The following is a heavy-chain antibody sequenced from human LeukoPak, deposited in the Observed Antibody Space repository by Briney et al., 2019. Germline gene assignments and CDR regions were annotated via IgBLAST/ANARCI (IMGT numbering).Heavy chain of an antibody. V-gene: IGHV1-8*02. Sequence: ASVKVSCKASGYTFTSYDINWVRQATGQGLEWMGWMNPNSGNTGYAQKFQGRVTMTRNTSISTAYMELSSLRSEDTAVYYCARGGYSSSWYREYAFDIWGQGTMVTVSS. CDR3: ARGGYSSSWYREYAFDI. D-gene: IGHD6-13*01. CDR2: MNPNSGNT. J-gene: IGHJ3*02. CDR1: GYTFTSYD.